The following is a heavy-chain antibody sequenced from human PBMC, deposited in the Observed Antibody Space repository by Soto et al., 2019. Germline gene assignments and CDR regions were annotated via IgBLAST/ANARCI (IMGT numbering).Heavy chain of an antibody. Sequence: QVQLQQWGAGLVKPSETLSLSCAVYGQSFSGHSWAWIRQPPGKGLEWIGEINESGSTYYNPSLKGRVPISTDTSKNQCSLELRSVCAAHTAAYFCARGSGIVALPGELEDVNYDYWGQGPLVNVSS. CDR3: ARGSGIVALPGELEDVNYDY. CDR1: GQSFSGHS. J-gene: IGHJ4*02. CDR2: INESGST. V-gene: IGHV4-34*01. D-gene: IGHD1-1*01.